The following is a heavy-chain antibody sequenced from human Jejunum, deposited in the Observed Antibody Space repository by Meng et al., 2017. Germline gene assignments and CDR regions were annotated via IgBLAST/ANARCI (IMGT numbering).Heavy chain of an antibody. CDR2: ISYHGSHK. J-gene: IGHJ4*02. D-gene: IGHD7-27*01. CDR1: GFTFSDYA. CDR3: ARVGTYWGSIPY. Sequence: GESLKISCEDSGFTFSDYAMHWVRQAPGKGLEWVAVISYHGSHKYYADSVKGRFTISRDNSKNTLYLQMNSLKAEDTAVYYCARVGTYWGSIPYWGQGTLVTVSS. V-gene: IGHV3-30*01.